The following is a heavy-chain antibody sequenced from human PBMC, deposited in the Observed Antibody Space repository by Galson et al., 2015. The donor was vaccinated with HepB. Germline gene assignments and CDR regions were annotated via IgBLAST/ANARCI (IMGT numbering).Heavy chain of an antibody. J-gene: IGHJ3*02. CDR3: ARRAYYYDSSGYISAFDI. V-gene: IGHV1-2*04. CDR1: GYTFTSYD. D-gene: IGHD3-22*01. CDR2: MNPNSGGT. Sequence: SVKVSCKASGYTFTSYDINWVRQATGQGLEWMGWMNPNSGGTNYAQKFQGWVTMTRDTSISTAYMELSRLRSDDTAVYYCARRAYYYDSSGYISAFDIWGQGTMVTVSS.